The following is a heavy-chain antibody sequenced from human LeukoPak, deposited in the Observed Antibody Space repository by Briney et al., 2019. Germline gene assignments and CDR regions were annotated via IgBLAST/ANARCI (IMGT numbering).Heavy chain of an antibody. CDR3: AKEYDFWSGYPLPFDY. CDR1: GFTFDDYA. CDR2: ISWDGGST. J-gene: IGHJ4*02. V-gene: IGHV3-43D*04. D-gene: IGHD3-3*01. Sequence: SGGSLRLSCAASGFTFDDYAMHWVRQAPGKGLEWVSLISWDGGSTYSADSVKGRFTISRDNSKNSLYLQMNSLRAEDTAVYYCAKEYDFWSGYPLPFDYWGQGTLVTVSS.